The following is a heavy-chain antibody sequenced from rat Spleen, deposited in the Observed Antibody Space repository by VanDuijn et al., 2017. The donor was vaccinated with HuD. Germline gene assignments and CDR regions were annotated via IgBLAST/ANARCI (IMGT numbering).Heavy chain of an antibody. CDR2: IDTDGSRT. J-gene: IGHJ2*01. CDR1: GFNFNDYW. D-gene: IGHD4-3*01. V-gene: IGHV5-58*01. CDR3: AVAGYGY. Sequence: EVKLVESGGGLVQPGRSLKLSCAASGFNFNDYWMYWVRQAPGKGLEWVSSIDTDGSRTYYPDSVRGRFTISRDNAENTAYLQMNSLWSEDTATYYCAVAGYGYWGQGVVVTVSS.